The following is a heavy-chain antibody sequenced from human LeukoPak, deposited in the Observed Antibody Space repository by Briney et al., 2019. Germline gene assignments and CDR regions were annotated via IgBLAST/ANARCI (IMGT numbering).Heavy chain of an antibody. CDR3: ARRPRRGYSYGYMDY. Sequence: SETLSLTCAVYGGSFSGYYWSWIRQPPGKELEWIGEINHSGSTNYNPSLKSRVTISVDTSKNQFSLKLSSVTAADTAVYYCARRPRRGYSYGYMDYWGQGTLVTVSS. CDR2: INHSGST. D-gene: IGHD5-18*01. J-gene: IGHJ4*02. CDR1: GGSFSGYY. V-gene: IGHV4-34*01.